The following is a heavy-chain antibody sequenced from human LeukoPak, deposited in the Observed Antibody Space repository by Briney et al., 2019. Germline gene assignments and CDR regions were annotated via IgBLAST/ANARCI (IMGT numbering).Heavy chain of an antibody. V-gene: IGHV4-34*01. CDR3: ASIAARRGGYYYYGMDV. D-gene: IGHD6-6*01. J-gene: IGHJ6*02. CDR1: GGSFSGYY. CDR2: INHSGST. Sequence: SETLSLTCAVSGGSFSGYYWSWIRQPPGKGLEWIGEINHSGSTNSNPSLTSRVTISVDTSKNKFSLKLSSVTAADTAVYYCASIAARRGGYYYYGMDVWGQGTTVTVSS.